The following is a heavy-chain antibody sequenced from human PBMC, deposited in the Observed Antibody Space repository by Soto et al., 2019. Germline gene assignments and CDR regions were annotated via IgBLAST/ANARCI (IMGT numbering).Heavy chain of an antibody. CDR3: ARSHGPDPSAYGMDV. J-gene: IGHJ6*02. CDR1: GGTFSSYA. CDR2: IIPIFGTA. D-gene: IGHD6-13*01. V-gene: IGHV1-69*06. Sequence: GASVKVSCKASGGTFSSYAISWVRQAPGQGLEWMGGIIPIFGTANYAQKFQGRVTITADKSTSTAYMELSSVRSEDTAVYYCARSHGPDPSAYGMDVWGQGTTVTVSS.